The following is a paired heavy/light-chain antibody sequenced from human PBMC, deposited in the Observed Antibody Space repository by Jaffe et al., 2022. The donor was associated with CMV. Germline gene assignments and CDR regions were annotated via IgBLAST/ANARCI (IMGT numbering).Heavy chain of an antibody. V-gene: IGHV3-33*08. CDR3: ASSGGYSYGYFPEDDAFDI. CDR1: GFTFSSYG. J-gene: IGHJ3*02. CDR2: IWYDGSNK. Sequence: QVQLVESGGGVVQPGRSLRLSCAASGFTFSSYGMHWVRQAPGKGLEWVAVIWYDGSNKYYADSVKGRFTISRDNSKNTLYLQMNSLRAEDTAVYYCASSGGYSYGYFPEDDAFDIWGQGTMVTVSS. D-gene: IGHD5-18*01.
Light chain of an antibody. CDR3: MQGTHWPPSLT. CDR2: KVS. Sequence: DVVMTQSPLSLPVTLGQPASISCRSSQSLVYSDGNTYLNWFQQRPGQSPRRLIYKVSNRDSGVPDRFSGSGSGTDFTLKISRVEAEDVGVYYCMQGTHWPPSLTFGGGTKVEIK. CDR1: QSLVYSDGNTY. V-gene: IGKV2-30*01. J-gene: IGKJ4*01.